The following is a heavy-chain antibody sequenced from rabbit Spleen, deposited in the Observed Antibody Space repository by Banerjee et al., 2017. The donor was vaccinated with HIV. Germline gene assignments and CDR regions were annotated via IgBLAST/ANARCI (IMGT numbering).Heavy chain of an antibody. D-gene: IGHD4-2*01. CDR2: IVPIFGVT. V-gene: IGHV1S7*01. J-gene: IGHJ4*01. CDR1: GFDFSTYS. Sequence: QLVESGGGLVQPGGSLKLSCKASGFDFSTYSMSWVRQAPGKGLEWIGYIVPIFGVTYYANWVNGRFTIPSHNAQNTLYLQLNSLTAADTATYFCVREAGYGGDGDGNLWGQGTLVTVS. CDR3: VREAGYGGDGDGNL.